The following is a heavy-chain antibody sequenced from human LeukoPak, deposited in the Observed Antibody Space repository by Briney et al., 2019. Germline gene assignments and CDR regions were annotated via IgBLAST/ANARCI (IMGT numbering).Heavy chain of an antibody. V-gene: IGHV3-30-3*01. J-gene: IGHJ3*02. CDR2: ISYDGSNK. Sequence: PGRSLRLSCAASGSTFSSYAMHWVRQAPGKGLEWVAVISYDGSNKYYADSVKGRFTISRDNSKNTLYLQMNSLRAEDTAVYYCASDSEYYDSSGYYHYDAFDIWGQGTMVTVSS. CDR1: GSTFSSYA. D-gene: IGHD3-22*01. CDR3: ASDSEYYDSSGYYHYDAFDI.